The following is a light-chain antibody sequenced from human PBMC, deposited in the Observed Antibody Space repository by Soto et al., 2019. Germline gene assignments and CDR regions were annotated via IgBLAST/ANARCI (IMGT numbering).Light chain of an antibody. CDR1: ESVSSY. Sequence: ETVMTQSPATLSVSPGERATLSCRASESVSSYLAWYQQKPGQAPRLLIYGASARATGVPARFSGSGSGTDFTLNISSLQPEDFAVYYCHQYLNWPQAFGQGTKVEIK. CDR3: HQYLNWPQA. J-gene: IGKJ1*01. CDR2: GAS. V-gene: IGKV3-15*01.